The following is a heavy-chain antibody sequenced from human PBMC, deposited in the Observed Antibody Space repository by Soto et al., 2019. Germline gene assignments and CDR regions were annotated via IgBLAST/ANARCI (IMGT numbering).Heavy chain of an antibody. D-gene: IGHD5-18*01. CDR2: IDDSGTT. CDR3: ARAEDSYETELGLVFFDF. CDR1: GGSISIDDYY. J-gene: IGHJ4*02. V-gene: IGHV4-30-4*01. Sequence: SETLSLTCTVSGGSISIDDYYLRWIRQPPGKGLEWIGYIDDSGTTYYNPSLKSRVTISVDTSKNQFSLKLSSVTAAETAVYYCARAEDSYETELGLVFFDFWDQG.